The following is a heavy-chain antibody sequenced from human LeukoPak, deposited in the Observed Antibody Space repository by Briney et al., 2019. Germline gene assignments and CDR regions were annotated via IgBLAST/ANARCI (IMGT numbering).Heavy chain of an antibody. CDR1: GGSFSGYY. V-gene: IGHV4-34*01. Sequence: PPETLSLTCAVYGGSFSGYYWSWIRQPPGKGLEWIGEINHSGSTNYNPSLKSRVTISVDTSRNQFSLKLSSVTAADTAVYYCARGLRAQNKPRGSLWDRARELQQLVRVGFDIWGQGTMVTVSS. CDR3: ARGLRAQNKPRGSLWDRARELQQLVRVGFDI. CDR2: INHSGST. D-gene: IGHD6-13*01. J-gene: IGHJ3*02.